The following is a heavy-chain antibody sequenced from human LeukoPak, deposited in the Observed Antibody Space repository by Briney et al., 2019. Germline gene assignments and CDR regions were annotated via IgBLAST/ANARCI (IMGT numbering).Heavy chain of an antibody. CDR3: AKVVIVVRVPLYYLDY. D-gene: IGHD3-22*01. Sequence: GGSLRLSCAASGFTFSSYAMSWVRQAPGKGLEWVSAISGSGGSTYYADSVKGRFTISRDNSKNTLYLQMNSLRAEDTAVYYCAKVVIVVRVPLYYLDYWGQGTLVTVSS. J-gene: IGHJ4*02. V-gene: IGHV3-23*01. CDR1: GFTFSSYA. CDR2: ISGSGGST.